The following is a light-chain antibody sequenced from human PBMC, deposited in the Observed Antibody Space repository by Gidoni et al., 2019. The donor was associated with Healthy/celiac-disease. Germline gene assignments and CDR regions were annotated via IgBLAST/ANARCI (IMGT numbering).Light chain of an antibody. CDR3: QQYYSPPYT. J-gene: IGKJ2*01. CDR1: QSVLASSNNKNY. V-gene: IGKV4-1*01. CDR2: WAS. Sequence: DIVMTQSPDYLAVSLGERATIKCKSSQSVLASSNNKNYLAWYQQKPGQPPKLLIYWASTRDSGVPARFIGSGSGIDFTLTISSLQAEDVAVYYCQQYYSPPYTFGQGTKLEIK.